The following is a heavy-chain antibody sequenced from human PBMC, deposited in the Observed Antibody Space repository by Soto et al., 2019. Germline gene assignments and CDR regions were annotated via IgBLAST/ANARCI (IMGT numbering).Heavy chain of an antibody. CDR1: GGSISSYY. V-gene: IGHV4-59*01. D-gene: IGHD6-25*01. Sequence: QVHLQESGPGLVKPSETLSLTCTVSGGSISSYYWSWIRQPPGKGLEWIGYVFYTGITKYNPSFQSRATISGDXXXXXXXXXXXXXXXXXXXXXXXXKWGAAAGTTWGQGILVNVSP. CDR3: XKWGAAAGTT. CDR2: VFYTGIT. J-gene: IGHJ4*02.